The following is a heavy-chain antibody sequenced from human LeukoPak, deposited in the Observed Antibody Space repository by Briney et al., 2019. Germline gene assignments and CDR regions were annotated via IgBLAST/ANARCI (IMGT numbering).Heavy chain of an antibody. J-gene: IGHJ4*02. CDR2: ISAYNGDT. CDR3: ARVHPPGGYRSSTSCYAPRGGIDY. V-gene: IGHV1-18*01. CDR1: GYTFTSYG. Sequence: GASVNVSCKASGYTFTSYGISWVRQAPGQGLEWMGWISAYNGDTNSAQKLQGRVTITTDTSTTTAYMELRSLRSDDTAVYYCARVHPPGGYRSSTSCYAPRGGIDYWGQGTLVTVSS. D-gene: IGHD2-2*01.